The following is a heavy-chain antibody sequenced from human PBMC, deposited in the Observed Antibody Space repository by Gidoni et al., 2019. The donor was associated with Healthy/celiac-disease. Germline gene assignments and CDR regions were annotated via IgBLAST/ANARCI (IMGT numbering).Heavy chain of an antibody. J-gene: IGHJ2*01. CDR1: GRSFSGYY. V-gene: IGHV4-34*01. Sequence: QVQLQQWGAGLLKPSETLSLTCAVDGRSFSGYYWSWIRQPPGKGLEWIGEINHSGSTNYNPSLKSRVTISVDTSKNQFSLKLSSVTAADTAVYYCARGDGDERTSGYFDLWGRGTLVTVSS. CDR2: INHSGST. D-gene: IGHD4-17*01. CDR3: ARGDGDERTSGYFDL.